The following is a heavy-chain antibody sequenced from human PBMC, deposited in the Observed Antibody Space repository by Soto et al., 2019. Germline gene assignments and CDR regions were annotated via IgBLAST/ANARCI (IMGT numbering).Heavy chain of an antibody. CDR1: GGSISSSSYY. J-gene: IGHJ6*02. CDR2: IYYSGST. Sequence: LSLTCTVSGGSISSSSYYWGWIRQPPGKGLEWIGSIYYSGSTYYNPSLKSRVTISVDTSKNQFSLKLSSVTAADTAVYYCARRGYYDFWSGYYEVRSENYGMDVWGQGTTVTVSS. V-gene: IGHV4-39*01. CDR3: ARRGYYDFWSGYYEVRSENYGMDV. D-gene: IGHD3-3*01.